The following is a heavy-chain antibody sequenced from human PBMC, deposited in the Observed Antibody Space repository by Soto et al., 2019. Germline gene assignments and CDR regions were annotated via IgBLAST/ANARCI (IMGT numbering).Heavy chain of an antibody. CDR1: GFTFSSYS. J-gene: IGHJ4*02. D-gene: IGHD3-22*01. CDR2: ISSSSSTI. Sequence: PGGSLRLSCAASGFTFSSYSMNWVRQAPGKGLEWVSYISSSSSTIYYADSVKGRFTISRDNAKNSLYLQMNSLRDEDTAVYYCARDGYYYDSSGSIRFIDYWGQGTLVTVSS. V-gene: IGHV3-48*02. CDR3: ARDGYYYDSSGSIRFIDY.